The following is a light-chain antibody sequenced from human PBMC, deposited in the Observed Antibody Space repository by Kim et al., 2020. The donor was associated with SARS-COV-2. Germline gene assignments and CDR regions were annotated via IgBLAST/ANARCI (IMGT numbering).Light chain of an antibody. V-gene: IGLV2-18*02. CDR1: SSDIATYNS. CDR3: SSHTRSDTFI. Sequence: QSVTISCTGTSSDIATYNSVSWFRQSPGTAPILLIYDDTYRPSGVPDRFSGTKSGNTASLTISGLQAEDESDYYCSSHTRSDTFIFGGGTQLTVL. CDR2: DDT. J-gene: IGLJ2*01.